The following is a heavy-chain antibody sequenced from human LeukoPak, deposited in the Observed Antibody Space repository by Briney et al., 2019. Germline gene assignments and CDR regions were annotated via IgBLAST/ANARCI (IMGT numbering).Heavy chain of an antibody. CDR2: INPNNGGT. V-gene: IGHV1-2*02. Sequence: GASVKVSCKASGYTFTDYHMHWVRQAPGQGLEWLGWINPNNGGTNYAQKFQGRVTMTRDTSISTAYMELSSLRSDDTAVYYCARDRGGGSGTYYILYWGLGPLVTVSS. J-gene: IGHJ4*02. D-gene: IGHD3-10*01. CDR1: GYTFTDYH. CDR3: ARDRGGGSGTYYILY.